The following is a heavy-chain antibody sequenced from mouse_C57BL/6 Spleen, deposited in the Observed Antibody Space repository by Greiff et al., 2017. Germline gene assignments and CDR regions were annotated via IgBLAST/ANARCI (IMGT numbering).Heavy chain of an antibody. Sequence: VQLKESVAELVRPGASVKLSCTASGFNIKNTYMHWVKQRPEQGLEWIGRIDPANGNTKYAPQFPGKATITADTTTNTAYLQLRSLTSEDTAIYYCASYDYGRYDYAMDYWGQGTSVTVSS. CDR1: GFNIKNTY. CDR2: IDPANGNT. V-gene: IGHV14-3*01. CDR3: ASYDYGRYDYAMDY. D-gene: IGHD2-4*01. J-gene: IGHJ4*01.